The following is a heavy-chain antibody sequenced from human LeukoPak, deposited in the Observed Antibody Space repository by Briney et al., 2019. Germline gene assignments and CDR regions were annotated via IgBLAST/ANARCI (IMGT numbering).Heavy chain of an antibody. Sequence: KTGGSLRLSCAASGFTFSNAWMSWVRQAPGKGLEWVGRIKSKTDGGTTDYAAPVKGRFTISRDDSKNTLYLQMNSLKTEDTAVYYCTTERRAMVRGVFDYWGQGTLVTVSS. D-gene: IGHD3-10*01. V-gene: IGHV3-15*01. CDR2: IKSKTDGGTT. J-gene: IGHJ4*02. CDR1: GFTFSNAW. CDR3: TTERRAMVRGVFDY.